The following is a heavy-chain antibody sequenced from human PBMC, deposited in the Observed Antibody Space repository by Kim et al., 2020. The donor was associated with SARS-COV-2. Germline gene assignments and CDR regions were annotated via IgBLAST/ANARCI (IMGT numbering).Heavy chain of an antibody. D-gene: IGHD2-2*02. CDR1: GFTFSSYA. CDR3: ANPRVVVPAAIGPFDY. Sequence: GGSLRLSCAASGFTFSSYAMSWVRQAPGKGLEWVSAISGSGGSTYYADSVKGRFTISRDNSKNTLYLQMNSLRAEDTAVYYCANPRVVVPAAIGPFDYWGQGTLVTVSS. J-gene: IGHJ4*02. V-gene: IGHV3-23*01. CDR2: ISGSGGST.